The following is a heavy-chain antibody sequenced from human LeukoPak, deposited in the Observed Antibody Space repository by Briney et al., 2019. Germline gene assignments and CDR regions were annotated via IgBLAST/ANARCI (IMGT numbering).Heavy chain of an antibody. V-gene: IGHV4-30-4*01. CDR2: IYNSGST. J-gene: IGHJ4*02. CDR1: GGSISSDDYY. Sequence: PSQTLSLTCTVSGGSISSDDYYWSWIRQPPGEGLEWIGYIYNSGSTYYNPSLKSRVTISVDTSKNQFSLGLSSVTAADTAVYYCARTPSGGIWDFDSWGQGTLVTVSS. CDR3: ARTPSGGIWDFDS. D-gene: IGHD2-15*01.